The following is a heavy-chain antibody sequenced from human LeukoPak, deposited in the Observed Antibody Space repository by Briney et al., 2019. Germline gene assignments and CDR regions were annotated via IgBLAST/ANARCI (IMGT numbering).Heavy chain of an antibody. J-gene: IGHJ5*02. V-gene: IGHV4-59*01. CDR2: IYYSGST. CDR3: ARDLSAGTVSRFDP. D-gene: IGHD1-14*01. CDR1: GGSISSYY. Sequence: SETLSLTCTVSGGSISSYYWSWIRQPPGKGLEWIGYIYYSGSTNYNPSLKSRVTISVDTSKKQFSLKLSSVTAADTAVYYCARDLSAGTVSRFDPWDHGTLVTVSS.